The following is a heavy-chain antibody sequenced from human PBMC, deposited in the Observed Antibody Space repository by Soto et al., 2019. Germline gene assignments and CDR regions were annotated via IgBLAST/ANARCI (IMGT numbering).Heavy chain of an antibody. V-gene: IGHV4-59*02. J-gene: IGHJ6*02. D-gene: IGHD4-4*01. CDR2: LYYSGST. CDR1: GGSVTSYY. Sequence: SETLSLTCTVSGGSVTSYYWSWIRQPPGKGMEWIGYLYYSGSTSYNPSLKSRVTMSVDMSKNQFSLTLTSVTAADTAVYYCARGTDYTQIASYHYGLDVWRQGTTVTVSS. CDR3: ARGTDYTQIASYHYGLDV.